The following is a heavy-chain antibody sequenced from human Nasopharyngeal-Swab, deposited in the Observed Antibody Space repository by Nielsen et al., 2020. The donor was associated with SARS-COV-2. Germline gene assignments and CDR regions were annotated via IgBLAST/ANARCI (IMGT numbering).Heavy chain of an antibody. J-gene: IGHJ6*02. D-gene: IGHD4-11*01. CDR2: ISSSSSYI. CDR3: ARDHLMTVTIPYYYYGMDV. Sequence: GGSLSLPCGASGFTFSSSAISWVRQAPGKGLEWVSSISSSSSYIYYADSVKGRFTISRDNAKNSLYLKMNSLRAEDTAVYYCARDHLMTVTIPYYYYGMDVWGQGTTVTVSS. V-gene: IGHV3-21*01. CDR1: GFTFSSSA.